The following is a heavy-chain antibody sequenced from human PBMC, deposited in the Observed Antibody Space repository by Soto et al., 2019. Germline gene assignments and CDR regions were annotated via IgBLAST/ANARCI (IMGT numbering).Heavy chain of an antibody. CDR3: ARARGNNYFDP. V-gene: IGHV1-3*01. CDR1: GYTFTDYS. Sequence: ASVKVSCKASGYTFTDYSMHWVRQAPGQRPEWMGWINAGSANTKYSQKFQGRVTFTRDTSASTAYMELSSLSSEDTAVYFCARARGNNYFDPWGQGTLVTVSS. CDR2: INAGSANT. J-gene: IGHJ5*02. D-gene: IGHD3-10*01.